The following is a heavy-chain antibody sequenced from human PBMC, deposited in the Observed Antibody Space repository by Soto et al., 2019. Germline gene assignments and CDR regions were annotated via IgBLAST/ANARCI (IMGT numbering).Heavy chain of an antibody. CDR1: GGPIRSSDYY. D-gene: IGHD5-12*01. J-gene: IGHJ6*03. CDR2: IHSGGSS. V-gene: IGHV4-39*01. Sequence: PSETLSLTCTVSGGPIRSSDYYWGWVRQPPGGGLEWIGTIHSGGSSYYNPSLKSRVTMSADTSTNKFSLKLTSVTAADTAVYYYVGIYRNDYYYADVWGKGTAVTLSS. CDR3: VGIYRNDYYYADV.